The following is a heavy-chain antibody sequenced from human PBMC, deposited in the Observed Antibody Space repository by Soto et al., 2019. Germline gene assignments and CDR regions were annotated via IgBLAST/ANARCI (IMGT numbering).Heavy chain of an antibody. CDR2: MYHSGST. CDR1: GYSISSGYY. CDR3: ARAYGSGSYDCFDP. Sequence: ASETLSLTCGVSGYSISSGYYWGWIRQSPGKGLEWIGTMYHSGSTYYNPSLKSRVTISVDTFNNQFSLNLRSVTAADTALYYCARAYGSGSYDCFDPWGQGTQVTVSS. D-gene: IGHD3-10*01. V-gene: IGHV4-38-2*01. J-gene: IGHJ5*02.